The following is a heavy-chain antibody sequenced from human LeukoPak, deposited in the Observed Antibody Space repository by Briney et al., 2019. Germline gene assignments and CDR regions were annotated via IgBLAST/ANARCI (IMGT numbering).Heavy chain of an antibody. J-gene: IGHJ4*02. CDR3: ASRYYYDSSALYYFDY. V-gene: IGHV4-34*01. CDR2: INHSGST. CDR1: GGSFSGYY. Sequence: PSETLSLTCAVYGGSFSGYYWSWIRQPPGKGLEWIGEINHSGSTNYNPSLKSRVTISVDRSKNQFSLKLSSVTAADTAVYYCASRYYYDSSALYYFDYWGQGTLVTVSS. D-gene: IGHD3-22*01.